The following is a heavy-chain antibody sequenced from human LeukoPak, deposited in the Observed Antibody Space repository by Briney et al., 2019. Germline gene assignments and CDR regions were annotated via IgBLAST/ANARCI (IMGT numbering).Heavy chain of an antibody. D-gene: IGHD5-18*01. Sequence: GASVKVSCKASGYTFTSYDVNWVRQATGQGLEWMGWMNPNSGNTGYAQKFQGRVTMTRNTSISTAYMELSSLRSEDTAVYYCARAHFEMDSYGTDYWGQGTLVTVSS. V-gene: IGHV1-8*01. CDR3: ARAHFEMDSYGTDY. CDR1: GYTFTSYD. J-gene: IGHJ4*02. CDR2: MNPNSGNT.